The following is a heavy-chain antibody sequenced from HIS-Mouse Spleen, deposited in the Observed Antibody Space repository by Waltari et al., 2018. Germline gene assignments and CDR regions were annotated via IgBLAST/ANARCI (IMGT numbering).Heavy chain of an antibody. CDR2: IYYSGRT. V-gene: IGHV4-39*07. CDR3: AREIPYSSSWYDWYFDL. Sequence: QLQLQESGPGLVKPSATLSLTCTVSGGSISSSSYYWGWIRQPPGMGLEWIGSIYYSGRTYDNPSLKSRVTISVDTSKNQCSLKLSSVTAADTAVYYCAREIPYSSSWYDWYFDLWGRGTLVTVSS. CDR1: GGSISSSSYY. D-gene: IGHD6-13*01. J-gene: IGHJ2*01.